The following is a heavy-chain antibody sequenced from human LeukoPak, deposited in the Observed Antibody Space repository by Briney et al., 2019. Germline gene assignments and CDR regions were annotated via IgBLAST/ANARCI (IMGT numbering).Heavy chain of an antibody. V-gene: IGHV4-59*01. D-gene: IGHD2-21*02. Sequence: SETLSLTCTVSGGSISSYYWSWIRQPPGKGLEWIGYIYYSGSTNHNPSLKSRVTTSVDTSKNQFSLKLSSVTAADTAVYYCARIPQVVVTAWRDYYYYMDVWGKGTTVTVSS. J-gene: IGHJ6*03. CDR1: GGSISSYY. CDR3: ARIPQVVVTAWRDYYYYMDV. CDR2: IYYSGST.